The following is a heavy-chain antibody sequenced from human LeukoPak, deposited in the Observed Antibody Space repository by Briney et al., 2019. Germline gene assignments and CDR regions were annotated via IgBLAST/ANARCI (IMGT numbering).Heavy chain of an antibody. CDR3: ATGGGITGTTLGFAP. Sequence: SETLSLTCAVYGGSFSGYYWSWIRQPPGKGLEWIGEINHSGSTNYNPSLKSRVTISVDTSKNQFSLKLSSVTAADTAVYYCATGGGITGTTLGFAPGGQGTRVPVSS. CDR1: GGSFSGYY. CDR2: INHSGST. D-gene: IGHD1-7*01. V-gene: IGHV4-34*01. J-gene: IGHJ5*02.